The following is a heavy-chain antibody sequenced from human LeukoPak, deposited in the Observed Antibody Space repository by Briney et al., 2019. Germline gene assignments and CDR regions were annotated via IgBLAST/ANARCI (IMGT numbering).Heavy chain of an antibody. Sequence: PSETLSLTCAVYGGSFSGYYWSWIRQPPGKGLEWIGEINHSGSTNYNPSLKSRVTISVDTSKNQFSLKLSSVTAADTVVYYCARGRYSNTQFDYWGQGTLVTVSS. J-gene: IGHJ4*02. CDR2: INHSGST. D-gene: IGHD4-11*01. CDR3: ARGRYSNTQFDY. V-gene: IGHV4-34*01. CDR1: GGSFSGYY.